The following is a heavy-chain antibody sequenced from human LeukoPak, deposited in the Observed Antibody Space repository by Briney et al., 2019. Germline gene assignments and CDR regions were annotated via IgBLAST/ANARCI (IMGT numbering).Heavy chain of an antibody. D-gene: IGHD6-13*01. CDR1: GCTFSSYS. V-gene: IGHV3-21*01. CDR3: ARDLNAAAGTPGGVY. Sequence: PGGSLRLSCAASGCTFSSYSMNWVRQAPGKGLEWVSSISSSSSYIYYADSVKGRFTISRDNAKNSLYLQMNSLRAEDTAVYYCARDLNAAAGTPGGVYWGQGTLVTVSS. J-gene: IGHJ4*02. CDR2: ISSSSSYI.